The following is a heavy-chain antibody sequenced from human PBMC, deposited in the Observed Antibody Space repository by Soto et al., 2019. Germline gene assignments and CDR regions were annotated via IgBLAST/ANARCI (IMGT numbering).Heavy chain of an antibody. V-gene: IGHV1-18*01. CDR1: GYTFTSYG. CDR2: SSAYNGNT. J-gene: IGHJ4*02. Sequence: QVQLVQSGAEVKKPGASVKVSCKASGYTFTSYGISWVRQAPGEGLEWMGWSSAYNGNTNYAQKPQGRVTMTTDTSTRTASMELRSLRSDDTAVYYCASSLLVGYGLEGESDWGQGTLVTVSS. CDR3: ASSLLVGYGLEGESD. D-gene: IGHD5-18*01.